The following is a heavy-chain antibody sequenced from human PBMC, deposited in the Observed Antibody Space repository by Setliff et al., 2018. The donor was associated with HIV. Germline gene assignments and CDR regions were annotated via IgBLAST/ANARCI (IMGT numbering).Heavy chain of an antibody. Sequence: GESLKISCKGSGYSFPTYWLAWVRQMPGKGLEWMGVIYPDESDSRYSPSFRGQVTISADKSINTAYLQWSSLKASDTAMYYCARVDMGYYYDSSGYSHFDHWGQGTLVTVS. CDR2: IYPDESDS. CDR3: ARVDMGYYYDSSGYSHFDH. J-gene: IGHJ4*02. D-gene: IGHD3-22*01. CDR1: GYSFPTYW. V-gene: IGHV5-51*01.